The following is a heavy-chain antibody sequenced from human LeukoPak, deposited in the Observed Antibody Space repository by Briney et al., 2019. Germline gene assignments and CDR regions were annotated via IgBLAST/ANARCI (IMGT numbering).Heavy chain of an antibody. CDR1: GFTFSSYW. V-gene: IGHV3-7*01. D-gene: IGHD2-2*01. J-gene: IGHJ4*02. CDR2: IKQNGSEK. CDR3: ARERYCSSTSCYELDY. Sequence: GGSLRLSXAASGFTFSSYWMSWVRQSPGKGREWVANIKQNGSEKYYVDSVKGRCTISREKAKNSLYLQMNSLRAEDTAVYYCARERYCSSTSCYELDYWGQGTLVTVSS.